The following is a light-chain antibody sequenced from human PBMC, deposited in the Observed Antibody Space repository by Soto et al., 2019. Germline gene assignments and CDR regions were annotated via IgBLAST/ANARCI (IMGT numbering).Light chain of an antibody. CDR1: QSIRSN. J-gene: IGKJ5*01. V-gene: IGKV3-15*01. CDR3: QQYENWPSIT. Sequence: RGGIATISCRASQSIRSNLAWYQQKPGQAPRLLISGASTRATGIPVRFSGSGSGTEFTLTISSLQFEDFAVYYCQQYENWPSITFGQGTRLEI. CDR2: GAS.